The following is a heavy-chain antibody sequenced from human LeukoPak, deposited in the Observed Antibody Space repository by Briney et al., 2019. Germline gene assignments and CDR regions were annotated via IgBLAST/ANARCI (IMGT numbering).Heavy chain of an antibody. CDR3: ARQNREDATGRKFDP. Sequence: PGESLKISCKGSEYSFTNCWIGWVRQKPGRGLEWMGLIYPENSYVRYSPSLQGQVIISVDKSIGTAYLQWNNLKASDTAMYCCARQNREDATGRKFDPWGQGTLVIVSS. J-gene: IGHJ5*02. CDR1: EYSFTNCW. D-gene: IGHD1-14*01. V-gene: IGHV5-51*01. CDR2: IYPENSYV.